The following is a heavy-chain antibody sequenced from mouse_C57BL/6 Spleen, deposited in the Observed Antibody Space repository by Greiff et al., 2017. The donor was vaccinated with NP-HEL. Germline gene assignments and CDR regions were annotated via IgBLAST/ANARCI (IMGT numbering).Heavy chain of an antibody. J-gene: IGHJ2*01. CDR1: GFTFSDYG. CDR3: ARSDYSNYGGYFDY. CDR2: ISSGSSTI. D-gene: IGHD2-5*01. V-gene: IGHV5-17*01. Sequence: EVKVVESGGGLVKPGGSLKLSCAASGFTFSDYGMHWVRQAPEKGLEWVAYISSGSSTIYYADTVKGRFTISRDNAKNTLFLQMTSLRSEDTAMDYCARSDYSNYGGYFDYWGQGTTLTVSS.